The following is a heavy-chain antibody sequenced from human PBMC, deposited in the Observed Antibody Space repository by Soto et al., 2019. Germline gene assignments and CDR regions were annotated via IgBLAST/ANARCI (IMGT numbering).Heavy chain of an antibody. CDR3: ARRYGSAFDI. D-gene: IGHD3-10*01. CDR1: GGSISSYY. Sequence: QVQLQESGPGLVKPSETLSLTCTVSGGSISSYYWSWIRQPPGKGLEWIGYIYYSGSTNYNPSLKSRATISVHPSKNQFSLKLSSVTAADTAVYYCARRYGSAFDIWGQGTMVTVSS. J-gene: IGHJ3*02. CDR2: IYYSGST. V-gene: IGHV4-59*08.